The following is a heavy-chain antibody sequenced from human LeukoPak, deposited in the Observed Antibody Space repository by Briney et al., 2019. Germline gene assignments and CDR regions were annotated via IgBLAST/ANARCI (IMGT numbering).Heavy chain of an antibody. CDR2: IIPIFGTA. CDR3: ASPESLQPGYSSSWYPAFDI. Sequence: SVKVSCKASGGTFSSYAISWVRQAPGQGLEWMGGIIPIFGTANYAQKFQGRVTITADESTSTAYMELSSLRSEDTAVYYCASPESLQPGYSSSWYPAFDIWGQGTMVTVSS. V-gene: IGHV1-69*13. J-gene: IGHJ3*02. D-gene: IGHD6-13*01. CDR1: GGTFSSYA.